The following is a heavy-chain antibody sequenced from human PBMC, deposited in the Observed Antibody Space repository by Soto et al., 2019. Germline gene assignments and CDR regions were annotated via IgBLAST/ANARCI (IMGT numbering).Heavy chain of an antibody. CDR2: ISAYNGNT. V-gene: IGHV1-18*01. Sequence: QVQLVQSGAEVKKPGASVKVSCKASGYTFTSYGISWVRQAPGQGLEWMGWISAYNGNTNYPQKLQGRVTMTTDTSTNTAYMELRSVRSDDTAVYYCARDRGSYALDYWGQGSLVTVSS. CDR3: ARDRGSYALDY. D-gene: IGHD1-26*01. J-gene: IGHJ4*02. CDR1: GYTFTSYG.